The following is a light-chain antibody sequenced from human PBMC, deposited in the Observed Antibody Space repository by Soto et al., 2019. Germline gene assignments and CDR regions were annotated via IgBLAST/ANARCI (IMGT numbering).Light chain of an antibody. CDR3: QQYAYLWT. CDR1: HSVLYSSNNKNY. V-gene: IGKV4-1*01. Sequence: DIVMTQAPDSLAVSLVERSTINCKSSHSVLYSSNNKNYLGWYQQKPGQAPRLLMYGASSRATGIPDRFSGGGSGTDFTLTISRLEPEDFAVYYCQQYAYLWTFGQGTKVDIK. CDR2: GAS. J-gene: IGKJ1*01.